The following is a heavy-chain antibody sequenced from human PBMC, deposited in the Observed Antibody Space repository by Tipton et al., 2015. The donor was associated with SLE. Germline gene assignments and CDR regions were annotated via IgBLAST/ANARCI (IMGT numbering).Heavy chain of an antibody. Sequence: LRLSCAASGFTFSSYAMHWVRQAPGKGLEWIGSIYYSGSTYYNPSLKSRVSISVDTSKNQFFLNLHSVTAADTAVYFCARSSSVRTLLWPTFAYWGQGTLVTVSS. J-gene: IGHJ4*02. D-gene: IGHD2/OR15-2a*01. CDR3: ARSSSVRTLLWPTFAY. V-gene: IGHV4-39*07. CDR1: GFTFSSYA. CDR2: IYYSGST.